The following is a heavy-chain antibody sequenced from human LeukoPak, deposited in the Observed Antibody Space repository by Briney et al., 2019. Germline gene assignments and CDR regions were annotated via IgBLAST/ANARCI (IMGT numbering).Heavy chain of an antibody. V-gene: IGHV1-18*01. CDR3: ARIDPHYDILTGYSYNDAFDI. D-gene: IGHD3-9*01. J-gene: IGHJ3*02. CDR2: ISAYNGNT. CDR1: GYTFTSYG. Sequence: GASVKVSCKASGYTFTSYGISWVRQAPGQGLEWMGWISAYNGNTNYAQKLQGRVTMTTDTSTSTAYMELRSLRSDGTAVYYCARIDPHYDILTGYSYNDAFDIWGQGTMVTVSS.